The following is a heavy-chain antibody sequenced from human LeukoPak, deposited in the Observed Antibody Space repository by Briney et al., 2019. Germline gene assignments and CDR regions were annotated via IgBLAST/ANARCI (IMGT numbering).Heavy chain of an antibody. D-gene: IGHD6-6*01. Sequence: PGGPLRLSCAASGFTFSSYSMNWVRQAPGKGLEWVSYISSSSSTIYYADSVKGRFTISRDNAKNSLYLQMNSLRDEDTAVYYCARSSYSSSSWFRNWFDPWGQGTLVTVSS. CDR2: ISSSSSTI. V-gene: IGHV3-48*02. CDR1: GFTFSSYS. J-gene: IGHJ5*02. CDR3: ARSSYSSSSWFRNWFDP.